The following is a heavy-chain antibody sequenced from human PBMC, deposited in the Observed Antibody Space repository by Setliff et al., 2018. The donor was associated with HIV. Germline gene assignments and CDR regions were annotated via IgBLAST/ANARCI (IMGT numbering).Heavy chain of an antibody. J-gene: IGHJ5*02. Sequence: SETLSLTCTVSGGSITSNIYYWGRIRQPPGKGLEWIGTIHYHGNKNLNPSLKSRVTISVDTSKNQFSLNLTSVSAADTALYYCARHPAAAAGTVSWGQGILGHRLL. CDR2: IHYHGNK. V-gene: IGHV4-39*01. CDR1: GGSITSNIYY. D-gene: IGHD6-13*01. CDR3: ARHPAAAAGTVS.